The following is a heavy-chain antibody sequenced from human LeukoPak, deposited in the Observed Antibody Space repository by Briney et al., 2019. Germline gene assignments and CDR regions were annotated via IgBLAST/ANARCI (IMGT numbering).Heavy chain of an antibody. CDR3: ATLGKDGYGYYFDY. CDR2: FDPEDGET. D-gene: IGHD5-24*01. CDR1: GYTFTGQD. Sequence: ASVKVSCKASGYTFTGQDMHWVRQAPGKGHEWMGGFDPEDGETIYAQKFQGRVTMTEDTSTDTAYMELSSLRSEYTAVYYCATLGKDGYGYYFDYWGQGTLVTVSS. V-gene: IGHV1-24*01. J-gene: IGHJ4*02.